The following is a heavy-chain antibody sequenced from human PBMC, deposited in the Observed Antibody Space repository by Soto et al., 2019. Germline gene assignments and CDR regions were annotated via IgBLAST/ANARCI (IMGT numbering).Heavy chain of an antibody. CDR2: IYYIGST. CDR3: ARSVFP. V-gene: IGHV4-31*03. CDR1: GGSISSGGYY. J-gene: IGHJ5*02. Sequence: QVQLQESGPGLVKPSQTLSLTCTVSGGSISSGGYYWNWIRQHPGKGLEWIGYIYYIGSTYYNPYIPSRVTISLGTSKNQSSLKLRSVPAADTAVYFCARSVFPWGQGTLVTFSS.